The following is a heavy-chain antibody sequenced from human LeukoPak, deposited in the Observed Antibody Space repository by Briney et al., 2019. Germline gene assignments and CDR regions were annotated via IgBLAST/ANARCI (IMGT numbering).Heavy chain of an antibody. CDR3: ARGQTNCFDP. V-gene: IGHV3-7*01. Sequence: SGGSLRLSCAASGFTFSHFWMSWVRQAPGKGLEWVAYIKKTGSETYYVDSVKGRFTITRDNTRNSLFLQMYSLRAEDTAVYFCARGQTNCFDPWGQGTLVTVSS. CDR1: GFTFSHFW. CDR2: IKKTGSET. J-gene: IGHJ5*02.